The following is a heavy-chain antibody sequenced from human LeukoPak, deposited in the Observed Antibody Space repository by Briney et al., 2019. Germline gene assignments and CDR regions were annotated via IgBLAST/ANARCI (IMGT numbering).Heavy chain of an antibody. CDR3: AQQVGYCSSGSCYFTY. Sequence: GGSLRLSCAASGFSFNTYAMSWVRQAPGKGLEWVSAISNTGGSTYYADSVKGRFTISRDESKNTLSLQMNSLRAEDTAVYYCAQQVGYCSSGSCYFTYWGQGTLVTVSS. V-gene: IGHV3-23*01. CDR1: GFSFNTYA. J-gene: IGHJ1*01. D-gene: IGHD2-15*01. CDR2: ISNTGGST.